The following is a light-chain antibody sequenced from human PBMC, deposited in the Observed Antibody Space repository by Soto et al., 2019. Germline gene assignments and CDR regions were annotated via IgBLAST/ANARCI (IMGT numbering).Light chain of an antibody. V-gene: IGLV4-69*01. J-gene: IGLJ3*02. CDR1: SGQNSYA. CDR2: LNSDGSH. Sequence: QAVVTQPPSASASLGASAKLTCTLSSGQNSYAIAWHQQQPEKGPRYLMKLNSDGSHSKGDGIPDRFSGSSSGAERYLTISSLQSEDEADYYCQTWSTDIRVFGGGTQLTVL. CDR3: QTWSTDIRV.